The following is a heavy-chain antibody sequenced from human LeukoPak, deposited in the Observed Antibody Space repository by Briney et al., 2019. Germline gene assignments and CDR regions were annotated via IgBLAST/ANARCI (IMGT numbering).Heavy chain of an antibody. CDR3: TRGNILSGYCFDF. CDR2: IHYTGAT. D-gene: IGHD3-9*01. V-gene: IGHV4-34*01. Sequence: SETLSLTCAVYGGSMSGYYWSWIRQPPGKGLEWVGEIHYTGATSYNPSLKSRATISIETSKNQVSLKLSSVTAADTAVYYCTRGNILSGYCFDFWGQGALDTVSS. J-gene: IGHJ4*02. CDR1: GGSMSGYY.